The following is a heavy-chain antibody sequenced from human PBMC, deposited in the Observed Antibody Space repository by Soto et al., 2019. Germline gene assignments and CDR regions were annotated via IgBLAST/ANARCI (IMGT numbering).Heavy chain of an antibody. CDR3: ERVPETYDILTGYNDY. V-gene: IGHV1-2*02. D-gene: IGHD3-9*01. J-gene: IGHJ4*02. CDR1: GYTFTCYY. CDR2: ITPNSGGT. Sequence: AGAKVSCKSSGYTFTCYYTHWVRQSPGQGLAWMGWITPNSGGTNYAQKFQGRVTMTRDTSISTAYMELSRLRSDDTAVYYFERVPETYDILTGYNDYWGQGTLVPVSS.